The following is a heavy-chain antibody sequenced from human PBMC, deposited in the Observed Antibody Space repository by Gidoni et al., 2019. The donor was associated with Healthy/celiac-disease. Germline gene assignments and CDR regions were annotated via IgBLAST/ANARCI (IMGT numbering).Heavy chain of an antibody. J-gene: IGHJ6*02. V-gene: IGHV3-15*01. D-gene: IGHD2-15*01. CDR1: GFTVRNAW. CDR2: IKSKTDGGTT. CDR3: TTLLGGVVIEFPYGMDV. Sequence: EVQLVESGGGLVKPGGSLRLSCEASGFTVRNAWMSWVRQAPGKGLEWVGLIKSKTDGGTTDYAAPVKGRFTISRDDSKNTLYLQMNSLKTEDTAVYYCTTLLGGVVIEFPYGMDVWGQGTTVTVSS.